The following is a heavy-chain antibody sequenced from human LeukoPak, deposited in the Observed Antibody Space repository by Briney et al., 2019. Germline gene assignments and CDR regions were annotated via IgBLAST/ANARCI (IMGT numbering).Heavy chain of an antibody. V-gene: IGHV3-21*01. J-gene: IGHJ4*02. Sequence: PGGSLRLSCAASGFTFSSYSMNWVRQAPGKGLEWVSSISSSSSYIYYADSVKGRFTISRDNAKNSLYLQMNSLRAEDTAVYYCARDRGGAAAGPRFDYWGQGTLVTVSS. CDR1: GFTFSSYS. D-gene: IGHD6-13*01. CDR2: ISSSSSYI. CDR3: ARDRGGAAAGPRFDY.